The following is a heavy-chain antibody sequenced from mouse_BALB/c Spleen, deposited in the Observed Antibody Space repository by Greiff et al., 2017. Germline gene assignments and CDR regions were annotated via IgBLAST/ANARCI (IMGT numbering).Heavy chain of an antibody. V-gene: IGHV2-2*02. CDR1: GFSLTSYG. Sequence: VKLVESGPGLVQPSQSLSITCTVSGFSLTSYGVHWVRQSPGKGLEWLGVIWSGGSTDYNAAFISRLSISKDNSKSQVFFKMNSLQANDTAIYYCARNSGDYDVYFDVWGAGTTVTVSS. D-gene: IGHD2-4*01. CDR3: ARNSGDYDVYFDV. J-gene: IGHJ1*01. CDR2: IWSGGST.